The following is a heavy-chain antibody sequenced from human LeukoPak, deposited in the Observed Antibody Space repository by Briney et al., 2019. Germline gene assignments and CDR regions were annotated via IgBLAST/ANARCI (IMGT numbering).Heavy chain of an antibody. J-gene: IGHJ4*02. CDR1: GGSFSGYY. V-gene: IGHV4-34*01. D-gene: IGHD6-13*01. CDR2: INHSGST. CDR3: ARWRRIAAAGKKYYFDY. Sequence: SETLSLNCAVYGGSFSGYYWRWIRQPPGKGLEWIGEINHSGSTNYNPSLKSRVAISVDTSKNQFSLKLSSVTAADTAVYYCARWRRIAAAGKKYYFDYWGQGTLVTVSS.